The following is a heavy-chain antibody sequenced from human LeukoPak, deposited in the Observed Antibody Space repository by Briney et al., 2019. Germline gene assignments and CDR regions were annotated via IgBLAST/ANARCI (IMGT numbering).Heavy chain of an antibody. CDR1: GCSISSSSYY. V-gene: IGHV3-23*01. D-gene: IGHD5-18*01. J-gene: IGHJ3*02. CDR3: AKDILRGYSYGYSAFDI. Sequence: ETLSLTCTVSGCSISSSSYYWGWIRQAPGKGLEWVSTISGSGGSTYYADPVKGRFTISRDNSKDTVYLQMNSLRAEDTAVYHCAKDILRGYSYGYSAFDIWGQGTMVTVSS. CDR2: ISGSGGST.